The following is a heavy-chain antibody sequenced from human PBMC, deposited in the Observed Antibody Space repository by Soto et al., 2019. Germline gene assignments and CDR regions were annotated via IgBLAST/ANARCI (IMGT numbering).Heavy chain of an antibody. D-gene: IGHD6-13*01. CDR3: ENFELQLVFWYGMDV. Sequence: PGGSLRLSCAASGFTFSSYAMSWVRQAPGKGLEWVSAISGSGGSTYYADSVKGRFTISRDNSKNTLYLQMNSLRAEDTAVYYCENFELQLVFWYGMDVWGQGTKVTVYS. CDR1: GFTFSSYA. CDR2: ISGSGGST. J-gene: IGHJ6*02. V-gene: IGHV3-23*01.